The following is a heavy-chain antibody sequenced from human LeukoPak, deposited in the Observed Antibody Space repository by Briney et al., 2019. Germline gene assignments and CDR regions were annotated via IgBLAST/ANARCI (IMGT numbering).Heavy chain of an antibody. Sequence: GGSLRLSCAASGFTFSSYGRHWVRQAPGKGLEWVAFIRYDGSNKYYADSVKGRFTISRDNSKNTLYLQMNSLRAEDTAVYYCAKDLCLAYYDFWSVLCAPDFDYWGQGTLVTVSS. J-gene: IGHJ4*02. CDR2: IRYDGSNK. V-gene: IGHV3-30*02. CDR3: AKDLCLAYYDFWSVLCAPDFDY. CDR1: GFTFSSYG. D-gene: IGHD3-3*01.